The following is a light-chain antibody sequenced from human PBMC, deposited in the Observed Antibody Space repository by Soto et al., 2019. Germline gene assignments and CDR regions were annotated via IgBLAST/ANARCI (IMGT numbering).Light chain of an antibody. CDR1: QSVSSSY. CDR2: GAS. CDR3: QQYGRSLWT. V-gene: IGKV3-20*01. J-gene: IGKJ1*01. Sequence: EIVLTQSPGTLSLSPVERATLSCRASQSVSSSYLAWYQQKPGQAPRLLIYGASSRATGIPDRFSGSGSGTDFTLTISRLEPEDFAVYYCQQYGRSLWTFGQGTKV.